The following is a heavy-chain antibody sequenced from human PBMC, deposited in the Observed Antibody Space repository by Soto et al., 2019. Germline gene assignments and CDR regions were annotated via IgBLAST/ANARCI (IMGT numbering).Heavy chain of an antibody. D-gene: IGHD4-4*01. Sequence: QVQLVQSGAEVKKPGSSVKVSCKASGGTFSSYTISWVRQAPGQGLEWMGRIIPILGIANYAQKFQGRVTITADKSTSTAYMELSSLRSEETAVYYCARTSPSDYSLNYWGQGTLVTVSS. CDR2: IIPILGIA. CDR3: ARTSPSDYSLNY. CDR1: GGTFSSYT. J-gene: IGHJ4*02. V-gene: IGHV1-69*02.